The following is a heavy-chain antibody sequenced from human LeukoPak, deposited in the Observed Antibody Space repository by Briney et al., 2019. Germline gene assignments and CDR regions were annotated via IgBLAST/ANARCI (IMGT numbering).Heavy chain of an antibody. J-gene: IGHJ6*02. Sequence: XYNPSLKSRVTISVGTSKNQFSLKLSSVTAADTAVYYCARHSDRGYDFWSGYSSNTYGMDVWGQGTTVTVSS. V-gene: IGHV4-39*01. CDR3: ARHSDRGYDFWSGYSSNTYGMDV. D-gene: IGHD3-3*01.